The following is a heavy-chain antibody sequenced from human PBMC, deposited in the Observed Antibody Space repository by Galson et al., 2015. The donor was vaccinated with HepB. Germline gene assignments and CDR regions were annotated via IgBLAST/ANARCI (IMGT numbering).Heavy chain of an antibody. Sequence: SLRLSCAASGFTFGDYPMSWFRQAPGKGLGWVGFIRSQAYGGTTEYAASVKGRFTISRDDSKSVAYLQMNSLKTEDTAVYYCSRGGYYDFWSDAFDIWGQGTMVTVSS. V-gene: IGHV3-49*03. D-gene: IGHD3-3*01. CDR3: SRGGYYDFWSDAFDI. J-gene: IGHJ3*02. CDR2: IRSQAYGGTT. CDR1: GFTFGDYP.